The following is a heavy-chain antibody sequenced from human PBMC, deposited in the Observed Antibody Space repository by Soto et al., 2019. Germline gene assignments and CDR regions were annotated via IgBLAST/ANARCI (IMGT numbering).Heavy chain of an antibody. V-gene: IGHV4-59*12. CDR2: IYYSGST. J-gene: IGHJ5*02. D-gene: IGHD3-3*01. CDR1: GVSIRNYF. CDR3: ATYDFDGGSNRFDH. Sequence: QVLLQESGPRLVKPSETLSLSCTISGVSIRNYFWSWLRQPPGKGLEWIGQIYYSGSTNYNSSLKSRATISIDLSKSQFSLQLTSVTAADTAFYYCATYDFDGGSNRFDHWGQGSLVTVSS.